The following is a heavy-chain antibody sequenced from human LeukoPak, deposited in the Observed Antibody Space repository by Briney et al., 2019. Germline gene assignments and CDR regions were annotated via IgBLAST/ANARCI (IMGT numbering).Heavy chain of an antibody. CDR1: GFTVSSNY. V-gene: IGHV3-21*01. D-gene: IGHD6-19*01. J-gene: IGHJ6*03. CDR3: ARGRIAVAGTYIPSNWGPQLYYMDV. CDR2: ISTTSAYI. Sequence: GGSLRLSCAATGFTVSSNYMSWVRQAPGKGLDWVSSISTTSAYIYYADSVKGRLTTSRDNAKSSLDLDMNSLRAEDTALYYCARGRIAVAGTYIPSNWGPQLYYMDVWGKGTTVTVSS.